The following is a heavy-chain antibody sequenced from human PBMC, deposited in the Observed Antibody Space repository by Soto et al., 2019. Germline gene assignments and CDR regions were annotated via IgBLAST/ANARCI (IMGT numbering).Heavy chain of an antibody. V-gene: IGHV5-10-1*01. CDR2: IDPSDSYT. CDR1: GYSFTSYW. CDR3: ASTNYYDSSGYPNGAFDI. Sequence: PGESLKISCKGSGYSFTSYWISWERQMPGKGLEWMGRIDPSDSYTNYSPSFQGHVTISADKSISTAYLQWSSLKASDTAMYYCASTNYYDSSGYPNGAFDIWGQGTMVTVSS. J-gene: IGHJ3*02. D-gene: IGHD3-22*01.